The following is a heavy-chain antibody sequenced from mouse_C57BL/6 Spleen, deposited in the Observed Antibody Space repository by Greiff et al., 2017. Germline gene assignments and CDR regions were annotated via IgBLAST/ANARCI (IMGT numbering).Heavy chain of an antibody. J-gene: IGHJ4*01. CDR1: GFTFSDYY. Sequence: EVKVVESEGGLVQPGSSMKLSCTASGFTFSDYYMAWVRQVPEKGLEWVANINYDGISTYYLDSLKSRFIISRDNATNILYLQMSSLKSEDTATYYCARDSTGPYAMDYWGQGTSVTVSS. V-gene: IGHV5-16*01. CDR2: INYDGIST. D-gene: IGHD4-1*02. CDR3: ARDSTGPYAMDY.